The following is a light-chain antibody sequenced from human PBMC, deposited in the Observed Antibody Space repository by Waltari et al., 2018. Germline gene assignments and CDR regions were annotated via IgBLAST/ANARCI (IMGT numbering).Light chain of an antibody. CDR3: QQYNNWPPGT. Sequence: ETVMTQSPATLSVSPAERVSLSCRASQSVSSNLAWYKQKPVQPPRLLIYDSSTRATGVPARFSGSGSGTEFTLTISSLQSDDFAVYYCQQYNNWPPGTFGQGTKVEV. CDR1: QSVSSN. J-gene: IGKJ1*01. CDR2: DSS. V-gene: IGKV3-15*01.